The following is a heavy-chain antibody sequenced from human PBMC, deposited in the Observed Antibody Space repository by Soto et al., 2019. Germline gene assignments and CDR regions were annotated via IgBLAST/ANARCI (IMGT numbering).Heavy chain of an antibody. J-gene: IGHJ4*02. V-gene: IGHV4-59*01. CDR2: IYYSGNT. CDR1: GGSISSYY. Sequence: SETLSLTCTVSGGSISSYYWSWIRQPPGKELEWIGYIYYSGNTRYNPSLKSRVTMSADTSKSQFSLQLTSVTAADTAVYYCARYIFGGYYFDYWGKGTLVTVP. CDR3: ARYIFGGYYFDY. D-gene: IGHD3-3*02.